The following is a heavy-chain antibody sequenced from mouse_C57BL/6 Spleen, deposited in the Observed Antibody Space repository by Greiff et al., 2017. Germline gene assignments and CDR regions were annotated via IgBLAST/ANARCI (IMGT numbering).Heavy chain of an antibody. V-gene: IGHV2-2*01. CDR1: GFSLTSYG. J-gene: IGHJ4*01. CDR2: IWSGGST. Sequence: QVQLKESGPGLVQPSQSLSITCTVSGFSLTSYGVHWVRQSPGKGLEWLGVIWSGGSTDYNAAFISRLSISKDNSKSQVFFKMNSLQADDTAIYYYASLLDYYYAMDYWGQGTSVTVSS. D-gene: IGHD2-4*01. CDR3: ASLLDYYYAMDY.